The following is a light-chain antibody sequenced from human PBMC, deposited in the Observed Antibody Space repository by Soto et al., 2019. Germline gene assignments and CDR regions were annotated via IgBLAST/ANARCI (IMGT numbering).Light chain of an antibody. J-gene: IGKJ5*01. CDR3: QQYGTSEII. V-gene: IGKV3-20*01. CDR1: QTLSNSF. CDR2: DTS. Sequence: EIVLTQSPCTLSLSTGERATLSCRASQTLSNSFIAWYQQKPGQAPRLLIYDTSSRATGVPDRYSASGSGTDFTLTISRLEPEDFAVFFCQQYGTSEIIFGQGTRLEI.